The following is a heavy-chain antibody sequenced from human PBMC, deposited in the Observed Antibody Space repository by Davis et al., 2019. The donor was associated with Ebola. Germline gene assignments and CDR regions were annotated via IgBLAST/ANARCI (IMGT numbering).Heavy chain of an antibody. CDR3: AAVRELLTDANDAFDI. J-gene: IGHJ3*02. CDR1: GFTFTSSA. D-gene: IGHD1-20*01. Sequence: SVKVSCKASGFTFTSSAVQWVRQARGQRLEWIGWIVVGSGNTNYAQKFQERVTITRDMSTSTAYMELSSLRSEDTAVYYCAAVRELLTDANDAFDIWGQGTMVTVSS. V-gene: IGHV1-58*01. CDR2: IVVGSGNT.